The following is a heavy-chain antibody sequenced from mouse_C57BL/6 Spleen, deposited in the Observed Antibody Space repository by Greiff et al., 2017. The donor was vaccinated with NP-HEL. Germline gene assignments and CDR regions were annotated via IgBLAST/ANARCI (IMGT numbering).Heavy chain of an antibody. CDR1: GFTFSSYG. J-gene: IGHJ2*01. CDR3: ARQDYYDRGYFDY. V-gene: IGHV5-6*01. CDR2: ISSGGSYT. Sequence: EVKLVESGGDLVKPGGSLKLSCAASGFTFSSYGMSWVRQTPDKRLEWVATISSGGSYTYYPDSVKGRFTISRDNAKNTLYLQMSSLKSEDTAMYYCARQDYYDRGYFDYWGQGTTLTVSS. D-gene: IGHD2-4*01.